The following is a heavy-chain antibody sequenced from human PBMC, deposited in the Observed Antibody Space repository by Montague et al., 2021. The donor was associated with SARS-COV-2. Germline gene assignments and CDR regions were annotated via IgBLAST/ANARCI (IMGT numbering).Heavy chain of an antibody. CDR2: IYYSGST. V-gene: IGHV4-59*13. CDR1: GGSISGYY. CDR3: ARDLGDY. Sequence: SETLSLTCTVSGGSISGYYWSWIRQPPGKGLEWIGYIYYSGSTNYNPSLKSRVTKSVDTSKNQFSLKLSSVTAADTAVYYCARDLGDYWGQGTLVTVSS. J-gene: IGHJ4*02.